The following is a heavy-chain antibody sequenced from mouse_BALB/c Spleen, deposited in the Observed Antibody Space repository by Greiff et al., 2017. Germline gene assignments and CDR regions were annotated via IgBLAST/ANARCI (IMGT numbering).Heavy chain of an antibody. CDR2: ISYSGST. CDR3: ARSIYYDYDSFAY. J-gene: IGHJ3*01. CDR1: GYSITSDYA. D-gene: IGHD2-4*01. V-gene: IGHV3-2*02. Sequence: DVKLVESGPGLVKPSQSLSLTCTVTGYSITSDYAWNWIRQFPGNKLEWMGYISYSGSTSYNPSLKSRISITRDTSKNQFFLQLNSVTTEDTATYYCARSIYYDYDSFAYWGQGTLVTVSA.